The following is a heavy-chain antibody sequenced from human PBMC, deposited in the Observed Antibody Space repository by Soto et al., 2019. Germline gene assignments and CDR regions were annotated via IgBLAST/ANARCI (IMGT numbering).Heavy chain of an antibody. D-gene: IGHD1-26*01. CDR2: IIPIFGTA. V-gene: IGHV1-69*13. CDR1: GGTFSSYA. CDR3: ARVGPLSGSPDYY. Sequence: SVKVSCKASGGTFSSYAISWVRQAPGQGLEWMGGIIPIFGTANYAQKFQGRVTITADESTSTAYMELRSLRSDDTAVYYCARVGPLSGSPDYYWGQGTLVTVSS. J-gene: IGHJ4*02.